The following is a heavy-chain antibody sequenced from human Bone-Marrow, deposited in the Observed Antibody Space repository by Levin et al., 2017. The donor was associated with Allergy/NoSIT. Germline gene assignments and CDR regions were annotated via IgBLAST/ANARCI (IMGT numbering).Heavy chain of an antibody. CDR1: GFTFSSYA. Sequence: GESLKISCAASGFTFSSYAMHWVRQAPGKGLEWVAVISYDGSNKYYADSVKGRFTISRDNSKNTLYLQMNSLRAEDTAVYYCAREKLGYSSSWYGHYFDYWGQGTLVTVSS. D-gene: IGHD6-13*01. J-gene: IGHJ4*02. CDR3: AREKLGYSSSWYGHYFDY. CDR2: ISYDGSNK. V-gene: IGHV3-30-3*01.